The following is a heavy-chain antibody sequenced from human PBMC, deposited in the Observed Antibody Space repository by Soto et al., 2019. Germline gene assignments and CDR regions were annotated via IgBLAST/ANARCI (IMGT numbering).Heavy chain of an antibody. Sequence: ASVKVSFKASGYTFTSYDINWVRQATGQGLEWMGWMNPNSGNTGYAQKFQGRVTMTRNTSISTAYMELSSLRSEDTAVYYCARDRWSSANFWSGYYHRGYYYGMDVWGQGTTVTVSS. D-gene: IGHD3-3*01. CDR2: MNPNSGNT. CDR1: GYTFTSYD. V-gene: IGHV1-8*01. J-gene: IGHJ6*02. CDR3: ARDRWSSANFWSGYYHRGYYYGMDV.